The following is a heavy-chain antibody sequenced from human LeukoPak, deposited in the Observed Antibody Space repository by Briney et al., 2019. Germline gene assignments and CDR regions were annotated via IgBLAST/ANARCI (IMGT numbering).Heavy chain of an antibody. V-gene: IGHV4-39*01. D-gene: IGHD1-26*01. CDR3: ARHLRGGSYFGAAFDI. CDR2: IYYSGST. J-gene: IGHJ3*02. Sequence: PSETLSLTCTVSGGSISSSSYYWGWIRQPPGKGLEWMGSIYYSGSTYYNPSLKSRVTISVDTSKNQFSLKLSSVTAADTAVYYCARHLRGGSYFGAAFDIWGQGTMVTVSS. CDR1: GGSISSSSYY.